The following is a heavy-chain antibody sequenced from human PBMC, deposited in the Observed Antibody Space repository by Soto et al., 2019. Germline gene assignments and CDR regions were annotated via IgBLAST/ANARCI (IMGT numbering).Heavy chain of an antibody. CDR3: ARVGVVRIQRPFDY. CDR1: GGSIGSGGYY. D-gene: IGHD3-3*01. Sequence: QVQLQESGPGLVKPSQTLSLTCTVSGGSIGSGGYYWSWIRQHPGKGLEWIGYIYYSGSTYYNPSLKSRVTISVDTSKNQFSLKLSSVTAADTAVYYCARVGVVRIQRPFDYWGQGTLVTVSS. V-gene: IGHV4-31*03. CDR2: IYYSGST. J-gene: IGHJ4*02.